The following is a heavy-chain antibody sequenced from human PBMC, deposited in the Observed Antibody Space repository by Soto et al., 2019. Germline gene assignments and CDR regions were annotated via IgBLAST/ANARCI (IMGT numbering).Heavy chain of an antibody. CDR2: IKSKTDGGTT. CDR1: GFTFSNAW. D-gene: IGHD2-15*01. CDR3: TTVYCSGGSCYSEEGD. J-gene: IGHJ4*02. V-gene: IGHV3-15*01. Sequence: EVQLVESGGGLVKPGGSLRLSCAASGFTFSNAWMSWVRQAPGQGLEWVGRIKSKTDGGTTDYAAPVKGRFTISRDDSKNTLYRQMNSLKTEDTAVYYCTTVYCSGGSCYSEEGDWGQGTLVTVSS.